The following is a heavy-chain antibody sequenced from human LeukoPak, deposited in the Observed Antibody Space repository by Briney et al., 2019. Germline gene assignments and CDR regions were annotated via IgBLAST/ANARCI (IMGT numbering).Heavy chain of an antibody. CDR3: ARQYDFWSGLFDY. J-gene: IGHJ4*02. CDR1: GFSLSNARMG. CDR2: VYYSGST. D-gene: IGHD3-3*01. Sequence: SGPVLVKPTETLTLTCTVSGFSLSNARMGVSWIRQPPGKALEWIGCVYYSGSTNYSPSLKSRVTISVDTSKNQFSLRLSSVTAADTAVYYCARQYDFWSGLFDYWGQGTLVTVSS. V-gene: IGHV4-61*01.